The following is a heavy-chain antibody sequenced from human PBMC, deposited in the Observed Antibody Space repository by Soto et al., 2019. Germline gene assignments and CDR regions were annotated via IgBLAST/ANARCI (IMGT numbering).Heavy chain of an antibody. D-gene: IGHD3-3*01. CDR3: ARVRDWFDP. Sequence: KPSEALSLTCAVYGGSFSGYYWNWIRQPPGKGLEWIGEIDHSGYTNYNPSLKSRVTISVDTSKNQFSLRLTSVTAADTAVYYCARVRDWFDPWGQGTLVIVSS. CDR1: GGSFSGYY. J-gene: IGHJ5*02. V-gene: IGHV4-34*01. CDR2: IDHSGYT.